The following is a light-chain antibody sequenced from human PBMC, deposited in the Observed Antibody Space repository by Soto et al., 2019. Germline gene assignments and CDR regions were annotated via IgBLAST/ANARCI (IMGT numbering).Light chain of an antibody. J-gene: IGKJ1*01. CDR1: QDISSY. CDR3: QQYYSYPWT. Sequence: AIRMTQSPSSVSASTGDRVTITCRASQDISSYLAWYQQKPGKAPKLLIYAASTLQSGVPSRFSGSGSGTDFTLTISCLQSEDFATYYCQQYYSYPWTFGQGTKVDIK. CDR2: AAS. V-gene: IGKV1-8*01.